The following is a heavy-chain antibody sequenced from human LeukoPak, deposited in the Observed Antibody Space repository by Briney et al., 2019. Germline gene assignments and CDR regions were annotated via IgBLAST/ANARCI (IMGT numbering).Heavy chain of an antibody. V-gene: IGHV4-34*01. CDR1: GGSISSYY. J-gene: IGHJ4*01. Sequence: PSETLSLTCTVSGGSISSYYWSWIRQPPGKGLEWIGEINHSGSTNYNPSLKSRVTISVDTSKNQFSLKLSSVTAADTAVYYCARGRGEYCSSTSCSSLDYWGHGTLVTVSS. D-gene: IGHD2-2*01. CDR3: ARGRGEYCSSTSCSSLDY. CDR2: INHSGST.